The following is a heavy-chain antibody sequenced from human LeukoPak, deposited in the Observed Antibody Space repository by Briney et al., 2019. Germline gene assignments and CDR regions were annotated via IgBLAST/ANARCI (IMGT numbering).Heavy chain of an antibody. J-gene: IGHJ5*02. CDR1: GFTFSSYG. V-gene: IGHV3-49*04. CDR3: TRVVLWFGEGNWFDP. D-gene: IGHD3-10*01. Sequence: PGGSLRLSCAASGFTFSSYGMSWVRQAPGKGLEWVGFIRSKAYGGTTEYAASVKGRFTISRDDSKSIAYLQMNSLKTEDTAVYYCTRVVLWFGEGNWFDPWGQGTLVTVSS. CDR2: IRSKAYGGTT.